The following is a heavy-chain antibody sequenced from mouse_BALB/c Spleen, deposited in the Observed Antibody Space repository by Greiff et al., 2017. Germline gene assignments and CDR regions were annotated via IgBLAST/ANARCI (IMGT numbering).Heavy chain of an antibody. CDR2: INPGSGGT. J-gene: IGHJ2*01. Sequence: QVQLQQSGAELVRPGTSVKVSCKASGYAFTNYLIEWVKERPGQGLEWIGVINPGSGGTNYNEKFKGKATLTADKSSSTAYMQLSSLTSDDSAVYFCARGNSLLRLLYFDYWGQGTTLTVSS. CDR3: ARGNSLLRLLYFDY. CDR1: GYAFTNYL. D-gene: IGHD1-2*01. V-gene: IGHV1-54*03.